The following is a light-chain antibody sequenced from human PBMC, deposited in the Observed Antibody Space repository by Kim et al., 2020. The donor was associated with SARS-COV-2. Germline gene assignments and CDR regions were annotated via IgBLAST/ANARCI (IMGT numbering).Light chain of an antibody. CDR2: KTY. V-gene: IGLV7-46*01. CDR1: TGAVSSGHY. J-gene: IGLJ2*01. Sequence: PGETVTLTCGSSTGAVSSGHYAHWLQRKPGQGPTTLISKTYKRSAWTPARFSGSLLGGKAALTISGALAVDEADYFCLLSYGGSRVFGGGTQLTVL. CDR3: LLSYGGSRV.